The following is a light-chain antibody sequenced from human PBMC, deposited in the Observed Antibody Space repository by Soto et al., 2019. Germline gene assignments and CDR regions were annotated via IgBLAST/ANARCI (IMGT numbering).Light chain of an antibody. J-gene: IGLJ3*02. V-gene: IGLV1-40*01. CDR1: SSNIGAGYD. CDR3: QSYDSSLSGWV. CDR2: GNS. Sequence: QSALTQPPSVSGAPGQRVTISCTGSSSNIGAGYDVHWYQQLPGTAPKFLIYGNSNRPSGVPDRFSGSKSGTSASLAITGLQAEDEADYYCQSYDSSLSGWVFGGGTKLTVL.